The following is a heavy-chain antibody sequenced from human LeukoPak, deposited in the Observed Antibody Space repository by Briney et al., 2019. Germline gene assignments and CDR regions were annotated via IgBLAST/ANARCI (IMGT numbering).Heavy chain of an antibody. V-gene: IGHV1-2*02. D-gene: IGHD6-13*01. J-gene: IGHJ5*02. CDR3: ARVPGIAAAGPNWYDP. CDR1: GYTFTGYY. Sequence: ASVKVSCKASGYTFTGYYMHWVRQAPGQGLEWMGWINPNSGGTNYAQKFQGRVTMTRDTSISTAYMELSRLRSDDTAVYYCARVPGIAAAGPNWYDPWGQGTLVTVSS. CDR2: INPNSGGT.